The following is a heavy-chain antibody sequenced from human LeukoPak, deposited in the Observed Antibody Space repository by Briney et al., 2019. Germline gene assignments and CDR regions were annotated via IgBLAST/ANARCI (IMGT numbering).Heavy chain of an antibody. J-gene: IGHJ6*03. D-gene: IGHD2/OR15-2a*01. CDR1: GGTFSSYA. CDR3: ARSLVFSSSPNYYYYYYMDV. V-gene: IGHV1-69*05. Sequence: GSSVKVSCKASGGTFSSYAISWVRQAPGQGLEWMGGIIPIFGTANYAQKFQGRVTITTDESTSTAYMELSSLRSEDTAVYYCARSLVFSSSPNYYYYYYMDVWGKGTTVTHSS. CDR2: IIPIFGTA.